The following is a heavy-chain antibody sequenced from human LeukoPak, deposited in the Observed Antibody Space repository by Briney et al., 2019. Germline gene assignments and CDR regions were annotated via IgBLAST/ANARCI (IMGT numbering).Heavy chain of an antibody. V-gene: IGHV3-30*18. CDR3: AKDLQNTAMVLDY. CDR1: GFTFSSYD. CDR2: ISYDGSNK. J-gene: IGHJ4*02. D-gene: IGHD5-18*01. Sequence: GGSLRLSCAASGFTFSSYDMHWVRQAPGKGLEWVAVISYDGSNKYYADSVKGRFTISRDNSKNTLYLQMNSLRAEDTAVYYCAKDLQNTAMVLDYWGQGTLVTVSS.